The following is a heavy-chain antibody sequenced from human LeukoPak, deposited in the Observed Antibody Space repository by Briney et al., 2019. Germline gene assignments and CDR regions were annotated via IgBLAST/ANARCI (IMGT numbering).Heavy chain of an antibody. J-gene: IGHJ4*02. Sequence: GGSLRLSCAASGFTVSSNYMSWVRQAPGKGLEWLSYISSSSSTIDYADSVKGRFTISRDNAKNSLYLQMNSLRAEDTAMYHCVRVGVFYPSTIFGWGPGTLVTVSS. CDR2: ISSSSSTI. CDR3: VRVGVFYPSTIFG. D-gene: IGHD3-3*02. V-gene: IGHV3-11*04. CDR1: GFTVSSNY.